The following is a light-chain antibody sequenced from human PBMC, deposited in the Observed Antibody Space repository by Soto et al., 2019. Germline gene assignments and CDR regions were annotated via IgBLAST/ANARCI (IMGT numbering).Light chain of an antibody. Sequence: EVVLTQSPDTLSLSAEERATLSCRTSHSVDIYVAWYQQKPGQAPRLLIYDSYNRVTGIPTRFSGSGSGTDFTLTISSLEPEDSAIYYCQQRKDWPPLTFGGGTKVEIK. V-gene: IGKV3-11*01. CDR2: DSY. CDR1: HSVDIY. J-gene: IGKJ4*01. CDR3: QQRKDWPPLT.